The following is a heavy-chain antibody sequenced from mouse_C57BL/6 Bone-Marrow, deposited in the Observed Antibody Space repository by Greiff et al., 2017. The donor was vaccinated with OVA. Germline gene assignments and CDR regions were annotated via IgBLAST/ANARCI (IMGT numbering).Heavy chain of an antibody. CDR2: IDPETGGT. V-gene: IGHV1-15*01. Sequence: QVQLQQSGAELVRPGASVTLSCKASGYTFTDYEMHWVKQTPVHGLEWIGAIDPETGGTAYNQKFKGKAILTADKSSSTAYMELRSLTSEDSAVYYCTRTYGSSYVYCDVWGTGTTVTVSS. CDR1: GYTFTDYE. J-gene: IGHJ1*03. CDR3: TRTYGSSYVYCDV. D-gene: IGHD1-1*01.